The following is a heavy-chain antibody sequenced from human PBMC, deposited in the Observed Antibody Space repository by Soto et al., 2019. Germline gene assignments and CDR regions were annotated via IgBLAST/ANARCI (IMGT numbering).Heavy chain of an antibody. D-gene: IGHD2-21*02. CDR3: ARFLAYCGGDCYSGRGYFDY. Sequence: GESLKISCKGSGYSFTSYWIGWVRQMPGKGLEWMGIIYPGDSDTRYSPSFQGQVTISADKSISTAYLQWSSLKASDSAMYYCARFLAYCGGDCYSGRGYFDYWGQGTLVTISS. CDR2: IYPGDSDT. J-gene: IGHJ4*02. CDR1: GYSFTSYW. V-gene: IGHV5-51*01.